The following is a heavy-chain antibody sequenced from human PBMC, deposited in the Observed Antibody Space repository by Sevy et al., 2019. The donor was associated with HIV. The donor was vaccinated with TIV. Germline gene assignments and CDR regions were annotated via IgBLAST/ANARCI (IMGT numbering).Heavy chain of an antibody. D-gene: IGHD5-18*01. CDR1: GFTVNSNY. CDR3: ARGKSGYGYALNY. CDR2: IHSDDTT. Sequence: GVSLRLSCAASGFTVNSNYMTWVRQAPGKGLEGVSVIHSDDTTYHADSVKDRFTTSRDNFKNTLYLHMSSLRAEDTAVYYCARGKSGYGYALNYWGQGTLVTVSS. V-gene: IGHV3-66*01. J-gene: IGHJ4*02.